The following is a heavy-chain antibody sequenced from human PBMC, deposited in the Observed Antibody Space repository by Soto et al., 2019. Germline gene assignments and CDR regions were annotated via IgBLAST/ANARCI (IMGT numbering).Heavy chain of an antibody. J-gene: IGHJ6*02. CDR3: ARVPSPFDYYYAMDV. D-gene: IGHD3-16*01. CDR2: IFSSGTT. CDR1: DNSIRIGNID. Sequence: VSLIYTVPDNSIRIGNIDLILRRQPPGKGLEWIGYIFSSGTTYYNPSLKSRLTMSLGASQNQFSLKLNSLTDADTAVYFCARVPSPFDYYYAMDVWGQGTKVTVSS. V-gene: IGHV4-30-4*01.